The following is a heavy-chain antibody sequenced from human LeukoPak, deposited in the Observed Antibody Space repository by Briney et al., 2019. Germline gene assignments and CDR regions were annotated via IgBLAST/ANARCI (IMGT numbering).Heavy chain of an antibody. V-gene: IGHV1-18*01. CDR1: GYTFTSYG. Sequence: ASVKVSRKASGYTFTSYGISWVRQAPGQGLEWMGWISAYNGNTNYAQKLQGRVTMTTDTSTSTAYMELRSLRSDDTAVYYCARDLLAYCGGDCYIFDYWGQGTLVTVSS. CDR2: ISAYNGNT. D-gene: IGHD2-21*02. CDR3: ARDLLAYCGGDCYIFDY. J-gene: IGHJ4*02.